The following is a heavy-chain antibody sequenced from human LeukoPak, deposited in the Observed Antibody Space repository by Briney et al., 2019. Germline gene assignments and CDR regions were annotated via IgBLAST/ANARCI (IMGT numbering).Heavy chain of an antibody. J-gene: IGHJ6*03. CDR3: ARQTYCSGGSCYSRRNYYYYMDV. D-gene: IGHD2-15*01. CDR2: INPSGGST. Sequence: ASVKVSCKASGYTFTSYYMHWVRQAPGQGLEWMGIINPSGGSTSYAQKFQGRVTMTRDMSTSTVYMELSSLRSEDTAVYYCARQTYCSGGSCYSRRNYYYYMDVWGKGTTVTVSS. CDR1: GYTFTSYY. V-gene: IGHV1-46*01.